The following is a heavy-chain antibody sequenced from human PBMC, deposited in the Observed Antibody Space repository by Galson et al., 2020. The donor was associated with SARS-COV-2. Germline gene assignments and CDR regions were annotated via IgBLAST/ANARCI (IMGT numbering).Heavy chain of an antibody. CDR3: ARDHKPTDFWCGDVGPAIRFGP. CDR1: GGSISSGSYY. V-gene: IGHV4-61*02. D-gene: IGHD3-3*01. CDR2: ISTRGST. Sequence: SETLSLTCTVSGGSISSGSYYWSWIRQPAGKGLEWIGRISTRGSTNYSPSLKSRVTISVDTSKNQFSLMLSSVTAADTAVYYCARDHKPTDFWCGDVGPAIRFGPWGQGTLVTVSS. J-gene: IGHJ5*02.